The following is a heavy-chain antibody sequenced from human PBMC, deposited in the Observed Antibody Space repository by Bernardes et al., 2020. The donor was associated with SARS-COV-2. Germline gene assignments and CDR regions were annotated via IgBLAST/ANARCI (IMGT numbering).Heavy chain of an antibody. CDR1: GFSVSDKD. V-gene: IGHV3-66*02. Sequence: GGSLRLSCAASGFSVSDKDMNWVRQAPGKGLEWVSVIHSGGSTYYADSAKGRFTISRDGSTNTLYLQMNSLNVEDTAIYYCARGIAVAQGAFDIWGQGTMVSVSS. CDR2: IHSGGST. D-gene: IGHD6-19*01. CDR3: ARGIAVAQGAFDI. J-gene: IGHJ3*02.